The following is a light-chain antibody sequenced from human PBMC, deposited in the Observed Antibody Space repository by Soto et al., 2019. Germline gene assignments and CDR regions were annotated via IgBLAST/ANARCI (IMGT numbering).Light chain of an antibody. CDR2: TNN. Sequence: QPVLTQPPSASGTPGQRVTISCSGSSSNIGSNTVNWYQQLPGTAPKLLIYTNNQRPSGVPDRFSGSKSGTSASLAISGLQSEDEADYYCAAWGDSLIGDVFGTGTKLTVL. CDR3: AAWGDSLIGDV. J-gene: IGLJ1*01. CDR1: SSNIGSNT. V-gene: IGLV1-44*01.